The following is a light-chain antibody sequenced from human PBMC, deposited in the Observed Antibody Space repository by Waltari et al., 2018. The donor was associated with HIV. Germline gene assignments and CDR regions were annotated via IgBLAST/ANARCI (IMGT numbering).Light chain of an antibody. CDR1: QSVSSRN. V-gene: IGKV3-20*01. J-gene: IGKJ4*01. CDR2: GAS. Sequence: VLTQSPGSLSLSPGDSATLSCRASQSVSSRNLAWYQQKPGQPPRLILYGASIRAPGIPPRFSGSGSGTDFTLTISRLEPEDFAVYYCEHYANPPLTFGGGTKVEI. CDR3: EHYANPPLT.